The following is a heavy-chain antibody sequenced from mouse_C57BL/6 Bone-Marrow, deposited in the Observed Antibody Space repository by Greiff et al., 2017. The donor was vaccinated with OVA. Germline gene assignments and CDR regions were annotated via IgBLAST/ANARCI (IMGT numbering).Heavy chain of an antibody. CDR2: IDPSDSYT. CDR1: GYTFTSYW. V-gene: IGHV1-69*01. Sequence: VQLQQPGAELVMPGASVKLSCKASGYTFTSYWMHWVKQRPGQGLEWIGEIDPSDSYTNYNQKFKGKSTLTVDKSSSTAYMQLSSLTSEDSAVYYCARAFITAAFDVGGTGTTVTVSS. CDR3: ARAFITAAFDV. D-gene: IGHD1-1*01. J-gene: IGHJ1*03.